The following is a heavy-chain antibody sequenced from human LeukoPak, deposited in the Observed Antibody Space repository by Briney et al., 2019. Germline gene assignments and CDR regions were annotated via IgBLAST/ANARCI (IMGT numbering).Heavy chain of an antibody. J-gene: IGHJ4*02. Sequence: GGSLRLSCAASGFTVSSNYMSWVRQAPGKGLEWVSVIYSGGSTYYADSVKGRFTISRDNSNNTVYLQMNSLRAEDTAVYYCARVEYSGTYYFDYWGQGTLVTVSS. CDR3: ARVEYSGTYYFDY. V-gene: IGHV3-53*01. CDR1: GFTVSSNY. D-gene: IGHD1-26*01. CDR2: IYSGGST.